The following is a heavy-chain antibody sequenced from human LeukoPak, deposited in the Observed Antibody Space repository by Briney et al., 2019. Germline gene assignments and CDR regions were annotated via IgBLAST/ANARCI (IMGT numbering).Heavy chain of an antibody. CDR1: GFTFSSYA. D-gene: IGHD2-2*02. V-gene: IGHV3-23*01. CDR3: ARDQDCSSTSCYTVLALDY. CDR2: ISGSGGST. Sequence: GGSLRLSCAASGFTFSSYAMSWVRQAPGKGLEWVSAISGSGGSTYYADSVKGRFTISRDNSKSTLYLQMNSLRAEDTAVYYCARDQDCSSTSCYTVLALDYWGQGTLVTVSS. J-gene: IGHJ4*02.